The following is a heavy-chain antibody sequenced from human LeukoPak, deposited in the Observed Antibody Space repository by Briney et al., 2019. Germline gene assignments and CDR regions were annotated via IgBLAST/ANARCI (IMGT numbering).Heavy chain of an antibody. Sequence: QPGRSLTLSCAASGFTFSSFGMHWVSQAPGKWLEWVAVIWYDASSKYYADSVKGRFTISRDNSKNTLYLQMNSLRDDDTAVYYCVRGVGVSRFNYLDSWGQGTLVIVSS. J-gene: IGHJ4*02. D-gene: IGHD6-13*01. CDR3: VRGVGVSRFNYLDS. CDR1: GFTFSSFG. CDR2: IWYDASSK. V-gene: IGHV3-33*01.